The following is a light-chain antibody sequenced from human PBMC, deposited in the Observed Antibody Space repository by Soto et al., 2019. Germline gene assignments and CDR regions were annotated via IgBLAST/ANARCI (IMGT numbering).Light chain of an antibody. CDR3: QDSGISPCT. Sequence: RASVSFWASQSVSSYLAWYQQKPGQAPRLLIYGASSRATGIPDRFSGSGSGTDFALTISRLEPEDVAVYYCQDSGISPCTFAQGTKV. CDR1: QSVSSY. J-gene: IGKJ1*01. CDR2: GAS. V-gene: IGKV3-20*01.